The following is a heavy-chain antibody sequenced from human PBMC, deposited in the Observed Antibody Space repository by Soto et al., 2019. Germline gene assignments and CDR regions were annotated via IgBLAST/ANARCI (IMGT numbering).Heavy chain of an antibody. CDR1: GGSISHYY. Sequence: SETLSLTCTVSGGSISHYYWSWIWQSPGKGLEWIGYAYYSGSTDYNPSLKSRVTMSVDTSKNQVSLKLNSVTTADTAVYYCARDRRTDGGGGTGEVKEKWVDPWGPGPLVT. CDR2: AYYSGST. D-gene: IGHD3-10*01. J-gene: IGHJ5*02. CDR3: ARDRRTDGGGGTGEVKEKWVDP. V-gene: IGHV4-59*01.